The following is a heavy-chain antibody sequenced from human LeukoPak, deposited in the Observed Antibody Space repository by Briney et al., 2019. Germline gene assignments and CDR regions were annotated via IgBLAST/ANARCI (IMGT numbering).Heavy chain of an antibody. V-gene: IGHV3-48*01. CDR1: GFIFTSYS. J-gene: IGHJ4*02. D-gene: IGHD6-13*01. CDR2: ISSSSSTI. CDR3: ARASSSWYYFDY. Sequence: GGSLRLSCAASGFIFTSYSMNWVRQAPGKGLEWISYISSSSSTIYYADSVRGRFTISRDNAKNSLYLQMNSLRAEDTAVYYCARASSSWYYFDYWGQGTLVTVSS.